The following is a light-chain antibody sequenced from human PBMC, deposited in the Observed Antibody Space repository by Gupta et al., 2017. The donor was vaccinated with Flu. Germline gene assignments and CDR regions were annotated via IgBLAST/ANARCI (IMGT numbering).Light chain of an antibody. CDR1: SSDVGNNNR. CDR2: EVS. J-gene: IGLJ1*01. V-gene: IGLV2-18*02. CDR3: SSYTSTYTYV. Sequence: QSALTQPPSESGSPGQSVTISCTGTSSDVGNNNRFSWYQQPPGTAPNLMIYEVSNRPTGVPSRFPGSKSCTTASLPISGPQAKDEADYYCSSYTSTYTYVSGPGTTLTVL.